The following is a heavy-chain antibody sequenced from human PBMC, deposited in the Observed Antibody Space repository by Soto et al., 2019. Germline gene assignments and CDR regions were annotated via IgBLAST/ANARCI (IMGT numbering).Heavy chain of an antibody. CDR3: ARGRHFGSGSNYHSPPYFDS. D-gene: IGHD3-10*01. J-gene: IGHJ4*02. V-gene: IGHV3-33*01. CDR2: IWYDGSDE. Sequence: GGSLRLSCAASGFTFSGYGMHWVRQAPGKGLEWVAVIWYDGSDEYYVDSVKGRFTISRDNSKNTLFLQMNSLRVEDTAVYFCARGRHFGSGSNYHSPPYFDSWGQGTRVTVSS. CDR1: GFTFSGYG.